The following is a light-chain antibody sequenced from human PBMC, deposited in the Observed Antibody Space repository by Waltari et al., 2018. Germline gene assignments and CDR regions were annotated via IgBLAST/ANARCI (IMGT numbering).Light chain of an antibody. CDR1: SSDVGGYNY. CDR2: EVT. Sequence: QSALTQPPSASGSPGQSVTISCTGTSSDVGGYNYVSWYQQYPGKAPKLMIYEVTKGPAGVPDRFSGSKSGNTASLTVSGLQAEDEADYYCSAYAGSKNLVFGGGTKLTVL. V-gene: IGLV2-8*01. J-gene: IGLJ3*02. CDR3: SAYAGSKNLV.